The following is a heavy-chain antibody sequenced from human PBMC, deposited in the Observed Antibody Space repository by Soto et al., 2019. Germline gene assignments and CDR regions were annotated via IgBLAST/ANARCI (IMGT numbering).Heavy chain of an antibody. V-gene: IGHV4-30-4*08. CDR1: GGSISSYY. D-gene: IGHD6-13*01. CDR3: ARGGSSSWYDVYYYYYGMDV. J-gene: IGHJ6*02. CDR2: IYYSGST. Sequence: PSETLSLTCTVSGGSISSYYWSWIRQHPGKGLEWIGYIYYSGSTYYNPSLKSRVTISVDTSKNQFSLKLSSVTAADTAVYYCARGGSSSWYDVYYYYYGMDVWGQGTTVTVSS.